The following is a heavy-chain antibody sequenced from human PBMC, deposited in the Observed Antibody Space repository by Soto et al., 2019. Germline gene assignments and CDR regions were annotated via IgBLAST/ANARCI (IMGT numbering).Heavy chain of an antibody. J-gene: IGHJ4*02. V-gene: IGHV3-30*18. D-gene: IGHD3-22*01. CDR1: GFTFSSYG. CDR2: ISYDGSNK. CDR3: AKERSYYDSSGYFY. Sequence: HPGGSLRLSCAASGFTFSSYGMHWVRQAPGKGLEWVAVISYDGSNKYYADSVKGRFTTSRDNSKNTLYLQMNSLRAEDTAVYYCAKERSYYDSSGYFYWGQGTLITVSS.